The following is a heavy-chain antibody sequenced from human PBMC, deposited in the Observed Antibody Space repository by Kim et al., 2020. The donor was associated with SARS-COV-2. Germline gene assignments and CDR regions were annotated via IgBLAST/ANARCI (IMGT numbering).Heavy chain of an antibody. Sequence: GGSLRLSCAASGFTFSSYAMSWVRRAPGKGLEWVSAISGSGGSTYYADSVKGRFTISRDNSKNTLYLQMNSLRAEDTAVYYCAKDEWGYDYVWGSYRVRGDYWGQGTLVTVSS. V-gene: IGHV3-23*01. CDR1: GFTFSSYA. CDR3: AKDEWGYDYVWGSYRVRGDY. CDR2: ISGSGGST. J-gene: IGHJ4*02. D-gene: IGHD3-16*02.